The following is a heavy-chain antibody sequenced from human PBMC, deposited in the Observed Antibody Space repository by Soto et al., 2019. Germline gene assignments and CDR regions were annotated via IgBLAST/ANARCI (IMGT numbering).Heavy chain of an antibody. D-gene: IGHD2-8*01. V-gene: IGHV3-23*01. CDR2: ISGSGGFT. CDR1: GFTFSSYA. J-gene: IGHJ2*01. CDR3: AKDLPDNGQFLNWYFDL. Sequence: EVQLLESGGGLVQPGGSLRLSCAASGFTFSSYAMSWVRQAPGKGLEWVSAISGSGGFTYYSDSVKGRFTISRDNSKNTLYLRMNSLRAEDTAVYYCAKDLPDNGQFLNWYFDLWGRGTLVTVSS.